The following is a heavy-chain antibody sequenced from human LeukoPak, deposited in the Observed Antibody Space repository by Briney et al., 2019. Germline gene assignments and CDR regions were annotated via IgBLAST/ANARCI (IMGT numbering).Heavy chain of an antibody. CDR3: ATRDPVFWKRYYYYYMDV. V-gene: IGHV1-24*01. J-gene: IGHJ6*03. D-gene: IGHD3-3*01. CDR1: GYTLTELS. Sequence: ASVKVSCKVSGYTLTELSMHWVRQAPGKGLEWMGGFDPEDGETIYAQKFQGRVTMTEDTSTDTAYMELSSLRSEDTAVYYCATRDPVFWKRYYYYYMDVWGKGTTVTISS. CDR2: FDPEDGET.